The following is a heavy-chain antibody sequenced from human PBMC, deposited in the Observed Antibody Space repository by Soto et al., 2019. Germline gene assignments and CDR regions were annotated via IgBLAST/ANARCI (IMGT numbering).Heavy chain of an antibody. V-gene: IGHV3-23*01. CDR3: AKGGRYYYGSGSPYDAFDV. CDR2: VSGSGGSR. D-gene: IGHD3-10*01. Sequence: GGSLRLSCATSGFTFSTVSMSWVRQAPGKGLEWVSVVSGSGGSRDYADSVKGRFTISRDNSKNTVYLQMNSLRAEDTAVYYCAKGGRYYYGSGSPYDAFDVRGQGTMVTVSS. J-gene: IGHJ3*01. CDR1: GFTFSTVS.